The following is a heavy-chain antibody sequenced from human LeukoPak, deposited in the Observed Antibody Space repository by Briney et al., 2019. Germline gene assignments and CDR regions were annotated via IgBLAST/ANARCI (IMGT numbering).Heavy chain of an antibody. D-gene: IGHD1-26*01. J-gene: IGHJ6*03. CDR1: GGSISSSSYY. CDR2: IYDSGST. Sequence: SETLSLTCTVSGGSISSSSYYWAWIRQPPGKGLEWIGSIYDSGSTYNNPSLKSRVTISVDASKNQFSLRLSSVTAADTAVYYCASGSYSFYYMDVWGKGTTVTVSS. CDR3: ASGSYSFYYMDV. V-gene: IGHV4-39*07.